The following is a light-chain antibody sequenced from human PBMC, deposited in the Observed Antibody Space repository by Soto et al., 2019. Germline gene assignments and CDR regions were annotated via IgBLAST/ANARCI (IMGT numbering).Light chain of an antibody. V-gene: IGKV3-15*01. CDR3: QQYTNWPPIT. CDR2: GAS. Sequence: EIGMTQSPATLSVSPGERATLSCRASQSVSSNLAWSQQTPCQAPRLLIYGASTRATGIPARFSGSGSGTEFTLTLIPLQSEDFAVYYCQQYTNWPPITFGQGTRLEIK. J-gene: IGKJ5*01. CDR1: QSVSSN.